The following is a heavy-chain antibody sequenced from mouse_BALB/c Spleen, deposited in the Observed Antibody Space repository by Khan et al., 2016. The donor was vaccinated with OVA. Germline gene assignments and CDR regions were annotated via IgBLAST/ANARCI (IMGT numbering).Heavy chain of an antibody. CDR1: GYSITSGYG. CDR2: ISYSGST. Sequence: VELVESGPGLVKPSQSLSLTCTVTGYSITSGYGWNWIRQFPGNKLEWMGYISYSGSTNYNQSLKSRISITRDTSKNQFFLQLNSVTTEDTATYYCARTARIKYWGQGTTLTVSS. CDR3: ARTARIKY. D-gene: IGHD1-2*01. V-gene: IGHV3-2*02. J-gene: IGHJ2*01.